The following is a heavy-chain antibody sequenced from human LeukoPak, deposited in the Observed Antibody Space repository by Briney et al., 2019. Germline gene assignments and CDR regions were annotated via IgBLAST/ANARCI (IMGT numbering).Heavy chain of an antibody. Sequence: SGGSLRLSCAASGFSFSNAWMIWVRQAPGKGLEWVGHIKTETDGGTTDYAAPVKGRFTISRDDSKNTLYLQMNSLKSEDTGVYYCTKVVLPVHFDYWGQGTLVTVAS. D-gene: IGHD2-8*01. CDR3: TKVVLPVHFDY. CDR2: IKTETDGGTT. J-gene: IGHJ4*02. CDR1: GFSFSNAW. V-gene: IGHV3-15*01.